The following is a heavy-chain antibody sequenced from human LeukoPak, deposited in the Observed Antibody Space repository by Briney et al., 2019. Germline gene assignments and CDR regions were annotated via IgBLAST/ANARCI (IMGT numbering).Heavy chain of an antibody. D-gene: IGHD1-14*01. CDR2: ISDSGDST. CDR1: GFTFSSFA. J-gene: IGHJ6*02. Sequence: PGGSLRLSCAASGFTFSSFAMSWVRQAPGKGLEWVSAISDSGDSTYYADSVKGRFTISRDNSKNTLYLQMNSLRAEDTAVYYCARTLVYYYYGMDVWGQGTTVTVSS. V-gene: IGHV3-23*01. CDR3: ARTLVYYYYGMDV.